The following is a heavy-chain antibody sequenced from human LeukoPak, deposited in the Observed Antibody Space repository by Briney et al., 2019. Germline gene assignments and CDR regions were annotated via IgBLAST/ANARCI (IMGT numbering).Heavy chain of an antibody. J-gene: IGHJ4*02. D-gene: IGHD1-26*01. V-gene: IGHV4-61*02. Sequence: SETLSLTCTVSGGSISSGSYYWSWIRQSAGKGLEWIGRIYTSGSTNYNPSLKSRVTISVDTSKNQFSLKLSSVTAADTAVYYCARDPGIVGAAAGWIFDYWGQGTLVTVSS. CDR2: IYTSGST. CDR1: GGSISSGSYY. CDR3: ARDPGIVGAAAGWIFDY.